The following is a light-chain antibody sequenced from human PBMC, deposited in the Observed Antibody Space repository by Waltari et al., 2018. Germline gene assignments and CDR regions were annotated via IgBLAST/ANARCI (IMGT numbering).Light chain of an antibody. J-gene: IGKJ4*01. CDR1: QSVSTS. V-gene: IGKV3-11*01. Sequence: EIVLTQSPATLSLSPGERATLSCRASQSVSTSLAWYQQKPGQAPRLLIYDASNRATGIPARFSGSGSGTDFYLNISSLEPEDFAVYYCQQYNSWPLTFGGGTKVEIK. CDR2: DAS. CDR3: QQYNSWPLT.